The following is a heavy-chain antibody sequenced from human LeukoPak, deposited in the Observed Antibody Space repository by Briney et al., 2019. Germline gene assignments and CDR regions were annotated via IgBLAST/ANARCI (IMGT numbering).Heavy chain of an antibody. CDR2: INHSGST. CDR1: GGSFSGYY. D-gene: IGHD3-16*02. Sequence: PSETLSLTCAVYGGSFSGYYWSWIRQPPGKGLEWIGEINHSGSTNYNPSLKSRVTISVDTSKNQFSLKLSSVTAADTAVYYCPRGGGYVWGSYRTLGYWGQGTLVTVSS. V-gene: IGHV4-34*01. J-gene: IGHJ4*02. CDR3: PRGGGYVWGSYRTLGY.